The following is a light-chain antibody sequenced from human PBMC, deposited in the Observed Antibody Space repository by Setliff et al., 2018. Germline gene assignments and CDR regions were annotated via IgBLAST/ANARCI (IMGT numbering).Light chain of an antibody. CDR3: SSYAGSNNFGV. CDR2: EVT. J-gene: IGLJ2*01. V-gene: IGLV2-8*01. CDR1: SSDVGGYNS. Sequence: QSVLTQPPSASGSPGQSVTISCTGTSSDVGGYNSVSWYQQHPGKAPKLMIYEVTYRPSGVPDRFSGSKSGNTASLTVSGLQAEDEADYYCSSYAGSNNFGVFGGGTKLTVL.